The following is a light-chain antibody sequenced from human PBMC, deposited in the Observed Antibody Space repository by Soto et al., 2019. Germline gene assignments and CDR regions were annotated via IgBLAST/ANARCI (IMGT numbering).Light chain of an antibody. CDR2: GAS. V-gene: IGKV3-20*01. J-gene: IGKJ3*01. Sequence: DIVLTQSPGTLSLSPGERATLSCRASQSVSSTYLAWYQQKPGQAPRLLIYGASSRATGIPDRFSGSGSGTDFTFTISRLEPEDFAVYYCQQYGSSLFTFGPGTKVDI. CDR1: QSVSSTY. CDR3: QQYGSSLFT.